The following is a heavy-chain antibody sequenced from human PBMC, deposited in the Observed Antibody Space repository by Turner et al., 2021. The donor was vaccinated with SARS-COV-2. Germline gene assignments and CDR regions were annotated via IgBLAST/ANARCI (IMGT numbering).Heavy chain of an antibody. Sequence: QPPLQVSRPGLVTPSETLSLPCTVSGGSISSSRYHWGWIRQPPGKGLEWIGDMSYSGNSGHTYYNPSGKSRVAIAVDTSKYQFSLKLSAVTAADTAGYYGAGLGQGYSGYPYFDYWGQGTLVTVSS. CDR2: MSYSGNSGHT. CDR1: GGSISSSRYH. D-gene: IGHD5-12*01. CDR3: AGLGQGYSGYPYFDY. V-gene: IGHV4-39*01. J-gene: IGHJ4*02.